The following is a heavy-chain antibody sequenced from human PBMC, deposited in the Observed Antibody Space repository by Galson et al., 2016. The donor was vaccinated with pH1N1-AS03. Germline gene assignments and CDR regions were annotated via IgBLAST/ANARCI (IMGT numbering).Heavy chain of an antibody. CDR3: ARRSWGPKEGFDH. Sequence: PALVKPTQTLTLTCTISGFSLTTGGVGVAWVRQPPGKALEWLAHIYWNDNKLYRPSLKTRLTITKDTSKNQVVLSMTNMEPTDTATYYCARRSWGPKEGFDHWRQGTLVTVSS. D-gene: IGHD3-16*01. V-gene: IGHV2-5*01. J-gene: IGHJ4*02. CDR2: IYWNDNK. CDR1: GFSLTTGGVG.